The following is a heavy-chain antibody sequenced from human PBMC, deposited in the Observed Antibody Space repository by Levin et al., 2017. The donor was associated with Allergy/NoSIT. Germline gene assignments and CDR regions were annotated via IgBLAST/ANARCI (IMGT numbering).Heavy chain of an antibody. V-gene: IGHV3-7*03. J-gene: IGHJ4*02. Sequence: GGSLRLSCAASGFPFSDHWMSWVRQAPGKGLEWVANIKRDESEKYYLDSVKGRFTISRDNSKNSLYLQMNNLRAEDTAVYYCATSKAAAGNDWGQGTLVTVSS. D-gene: IGHD6-13*01. CDR2: IKRDESEK. CDR1: GFPFSDHW. CDR3: ATSKAAAGND.